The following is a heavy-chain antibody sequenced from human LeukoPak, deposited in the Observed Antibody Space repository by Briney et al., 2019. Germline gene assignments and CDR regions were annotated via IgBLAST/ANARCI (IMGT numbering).Heavy chain of an antibody. V-gene: IGHV3-53*01. CDR1: GFTVSSKY. J-gene: IGHJ4*02. CDR2: IYSGGST. Sequence: GGSLRLSCAASGFTVSSKYMNWVRQAPGKELEWVSVIYSGGSTKYADSVKGRFTISRDNSKNTLYLQMNSLRADDTAVYYCIYGYTLDFWGQGTLVTVSS. CDR3: IYGYTLDF. D-gene: IGHD5-18*01.